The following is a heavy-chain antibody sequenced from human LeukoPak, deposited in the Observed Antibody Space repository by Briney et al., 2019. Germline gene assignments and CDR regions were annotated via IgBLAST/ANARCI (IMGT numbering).Heavy chain of an antibody. CDR1: GYPFTRYY. CDR2: IIPIFCTA. V-gene: IGHV1-69*01. D-gene: IGHD6-13*01. CDR3: ARDRRQQLENWFDP. J-gene: IGHJ5*02. Sequence: PVKVSFKASGYPFTRYYMHRVRPGPGQGLEGMGGIIPIFCTANYAQKFQGRVTITADESTNTAYMELSSLRSEDTAVYYCARDRRQQLENWFDPWGQGTLVTVSS.